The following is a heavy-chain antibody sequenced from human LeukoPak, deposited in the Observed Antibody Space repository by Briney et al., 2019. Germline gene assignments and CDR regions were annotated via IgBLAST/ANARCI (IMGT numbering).Heavy chain of an antibody. V-gene: IGHV3-7*01. J-gene: IGHJ4*02. CDR2: IKEDGSEE. CDR1: GFKFSDFW. Sequence: GGSLRPSCAASGFKFSDFWMTWVRQTPGKGLEWVANIKEDGSEEYHVVSVKGRLTISRDNTKSSLFLQMNSLRGDDTAVYYCVRDSRPGGAMGLYHNFDFWGQGTLVTVSS. CDR3: VRDSRPGGAMGLYHNFDF. D-gene: IGHD3-16*01.